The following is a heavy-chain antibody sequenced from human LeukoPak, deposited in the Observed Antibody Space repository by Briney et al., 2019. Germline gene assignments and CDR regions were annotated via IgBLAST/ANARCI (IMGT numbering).Heavy chain of an antibody. J-gene: IGHJ4*02. V-gene: IGHV3-23*01. D-gene: IGHD3-22*01. CDR3: ASSYYYDSSGYYYKFDY. Sequence: GGSLRLSCAASGFTFSSYAMSWVRQAPGKGLEWVSAISGSGGSTYYADSVKGRFTISRDNSKNTLYLQMNSLRAEDTAVYYCASSYYYDSSGYYYKFDYWGQGTLVTVSS. CDR2: ISGSGGST. CDR1: GFTFSSYA.